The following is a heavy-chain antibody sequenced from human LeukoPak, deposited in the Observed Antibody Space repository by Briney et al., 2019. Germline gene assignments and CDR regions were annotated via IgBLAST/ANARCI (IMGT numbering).Heavy chain of an antibody. V-gene: IGHV1-69*04. CDR3: ARDPGRTVAGYTFDY. D-gene: IGHD6-19*01. Sequence: SVKVSCKASGGTFSSYAISWVRQAPGQGLEWMGRIIPILGIANYAQKFQGRVTITADNSTSTAYMELSSLRSEDTAAYYCARDPGRTVAGYTFDYWGQGTLVTVSS. CDR1: GGTFSSYA. J-gene: IGHJ4*02. CDR2: IIPILGIA.